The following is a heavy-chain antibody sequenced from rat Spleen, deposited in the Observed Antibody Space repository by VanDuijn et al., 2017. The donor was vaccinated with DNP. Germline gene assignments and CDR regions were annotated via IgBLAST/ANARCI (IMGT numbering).Heavy chain of an antibody. J-gene: IGHJ1*01. D-gene: IGHD1-11*01. V-gene: IGHV5-31*01. Sequence: EVQLVESGGDLVQPGRSLKLSCVASGFPFNNHWMTWIRQVPGKGLEWVASITPGGGNTYFPDSVKGRFTISRNNAKNTLYLQMDSLRSEDTATYYCARHYGGYSYYWSFDFWGPGTMVTVSS. CDR3: ARHYGGYSYYWSFDF. CDR2: ITPGGGNT. CDR1: GFPFNNHW.